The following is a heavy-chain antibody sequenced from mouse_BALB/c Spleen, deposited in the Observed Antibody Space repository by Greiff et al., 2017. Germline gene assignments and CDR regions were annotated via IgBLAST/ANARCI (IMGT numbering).Heavy chain of an antibody. CDR2: ISDGGSYT. J-gene: IGHJ3*01. CDR3: AREGGYYVERFAY. CDR1: GFTFSDYY. V-gene: IGHV5-4*02. Sequence: EVMLVESGGGLVKPGGSLKLSCAASGFTFSDYYMYWVRQTPEKRLEWVATISDGGSYTYYPDSVKGRFTISRDNAKNNLYLQMSSLKSEDTAMYYCAREGGYYVERFAYWGQGTLVTVSA. D-gene: IGHD2-3*01.